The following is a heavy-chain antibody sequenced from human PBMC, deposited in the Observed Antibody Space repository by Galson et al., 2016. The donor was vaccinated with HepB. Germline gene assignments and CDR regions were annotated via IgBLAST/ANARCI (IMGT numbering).Heavy chain of an antibody. CDR1: GFTFSNAW. D-gene: IGHD4-17*01. Sequence: SLRLSCAASGFTFSNAWMHWVRQAPGKGLEWVGRIKSKTDGGTTDYAAPGKGRFTISRDDSKNTLYLQMNSLKTEDTAVYYCTRSRRGATHYWGQGTLVTVSS. CDR3: TRSRRGATHY. J-gene: IGHJ4*02. CDR2: IKSKTDGGTT. V-gene: IGHV3-15*07.